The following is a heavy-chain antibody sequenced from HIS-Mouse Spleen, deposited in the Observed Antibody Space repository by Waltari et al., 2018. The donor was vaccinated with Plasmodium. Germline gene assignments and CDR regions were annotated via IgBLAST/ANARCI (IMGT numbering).Heavy chain of an antibody. Sequence: QVQLQQWGAGLLKPSETLSLNCAVYGGSFSGYYWSWLRQPPGKGLEWIGEIKHSGSTNYNPSRKSRVTLSVDTSKNQFSLTLSSVTAADTAVYYCARVTSAGVYWYCDLWGRGTLVTVSS. CDR3: ARVTSAGVYWYCDL. CDR2: IKHSGST. D-gene: IGHD3-3*01. CDR1: GGSFSGYY. J-gene: IGHJ2*01. V-gene: IGHV4-34*01.